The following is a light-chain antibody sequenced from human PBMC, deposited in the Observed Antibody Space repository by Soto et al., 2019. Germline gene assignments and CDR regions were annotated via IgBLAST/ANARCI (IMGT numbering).Light chain of an antibody. CDR1: HSVTSQ. CDR2: DTS. J-gene: IGKJ5*01. V-gene: IGKV3-11*01. CDR3: QQRNSWPPTFT. Sequence: IVLSPPPCTLSFSPWERSTLSFSAIHSVTSQLAWYQQKPGQAPRLLIYDTSIRATGIPARFSGSGSGTDFTLTITSLEPEDFAVYYCQQRNSWPPTFTFGQGTRLE.